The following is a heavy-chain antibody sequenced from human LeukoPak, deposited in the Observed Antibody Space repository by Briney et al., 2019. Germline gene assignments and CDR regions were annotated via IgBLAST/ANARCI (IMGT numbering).Heavy chain of an antibody. V-gene: IGHV3-30*04. D-gene: IGHD2-15*01. J-gene: IGHJ4*02. CDR1: GFTFSSYA. CDR3: AREGVAAVFY. Sequence: PGGSLRLPCAASGFTFSSYAMHWARQAPGKGLEWVAVISYDGSNKYYADSVKGRFTISRDNSKNTLYLQMNSLRAEDTAVYYCAREGVAAVFYWGQGTLVTVSS. CDR2: ISYDGSNK.